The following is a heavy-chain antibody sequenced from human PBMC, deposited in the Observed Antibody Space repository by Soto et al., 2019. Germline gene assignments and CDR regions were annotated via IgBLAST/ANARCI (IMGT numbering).Heavy chain of an antibody. CDR3: AKGANYFDY. CDR1: GFTFSSYG. J-gene: IGHJ4*02. CDR2: ISYDGSNK. Sequence: QVQLVESGGGVVQPGRSLRLSCAASGFTFSSYGMHWVRQAPGKGLEWVAVISYDGSNKYYADSVKGRFTISRDNSKKTLYLQMNSLRAEDTAVYYCAKGANYFDYWGQGTLVPVSS. V-gene: IGHV3-30*18.